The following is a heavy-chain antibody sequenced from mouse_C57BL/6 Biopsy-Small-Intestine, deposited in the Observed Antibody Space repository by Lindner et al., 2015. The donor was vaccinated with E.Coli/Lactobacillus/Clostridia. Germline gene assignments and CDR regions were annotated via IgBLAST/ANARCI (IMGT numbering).Heavy chain of an antibody. V-gene: IGHV14-2*02. CDR3: ARRYSDSSGYFSRFDY. CDR2: INPNGGGT. Sequence: SVKVSCKASGFTFKDYHINWVRQAPGQGLEWMGWINPNGGGTYNAQNFQGRVTMTKDTSINTVYMELSGLTSDDTAMYYCARRYSDSSGYFSRFDYWGQGTLVTVSS. J-gene: IGHJ4*01. CDR1: GFTFKDYH. D-gene: IGHD1-1*01.